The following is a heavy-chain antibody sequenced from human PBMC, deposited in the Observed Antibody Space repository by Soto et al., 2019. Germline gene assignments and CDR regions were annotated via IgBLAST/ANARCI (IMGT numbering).Heavy chain of an antibody. V-gene: IGHV3-30*18. D-gene: IGHD1-1*01. J-gene: IGHJ4*02. CDR1: GFTFSSYG. CDR3: AKTTLERRPYYFDY. CDR2: ISYDGSNK. Sequence: GGSLRLSCAASGFTFSSYGMHWVRQAPGKGLEWVAVISYDGSNKYYADSVKGRFTISRDNSKNTLYLQMNSLRAEDTAVYYCAKTTLERRPYYFDYWGQGTLVTVSS.